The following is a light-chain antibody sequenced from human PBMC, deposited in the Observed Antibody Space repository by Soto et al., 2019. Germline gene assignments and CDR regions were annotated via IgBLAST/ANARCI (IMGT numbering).Light chain of an antibody. CDR2: SNN. V-gene: IGLV1-44*01. CDR3: AAWDDSLNGVV. CDR1: RSNIESNP. J-gene: IGLJ2*01. Sequence: QPVLTQPPSASGTPGQRVTISCSGSRSNIESNPVNWYQQLPGTAPKLLIYSNNQRPSGVPDRFSGCKSGTSASLAISGLQSEDEAEYYCAAWDDSLNGVVSCGVTMLTVL.